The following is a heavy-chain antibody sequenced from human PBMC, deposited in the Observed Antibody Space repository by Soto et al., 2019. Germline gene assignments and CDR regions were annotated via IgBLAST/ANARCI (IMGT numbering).Heavy chain of an antibody. Sequence: SVSNAWMNWVRPAPGKGLEWVGRIKSKTDGGTTDYAAPVKGRFTISRDDSKNTLYLQMNSLKTEDTAVYYCTTDVDTAMELDYWGQGTLVTVSS. J-gene: IGHJ4*02. CDR2: IKSKTDGGTT. CDR3: TTDVDTAMELDY. V-gene: IGHV3-15*07. CDR1: SVSNAW. D-gene: IGHD5-18*01.